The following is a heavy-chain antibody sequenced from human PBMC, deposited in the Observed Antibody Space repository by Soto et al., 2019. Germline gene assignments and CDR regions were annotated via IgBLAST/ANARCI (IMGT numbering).Heavy chain of an antibody. D-gene: IGHD2-2*01. CDR2: IKFDGSEK. Sequence: ESGGGLVQPGGSLRLFCAASGFTFSDYWMSWVRQAPGKGPEWVANIKFDGSEKKYVDSVKGRFTISRDNARNSLFLQMNSLRAGDTAVYYCVKDGGYCSSTSCYSPRNHYFDSWGQGTLVTVSS. CDR1: GFTFSDYW. J-gene: IGHJ4*02. CDR3: VKDGGYCSSTSCYSPRNHYFDS. V-gene: IGHV3-7*03.